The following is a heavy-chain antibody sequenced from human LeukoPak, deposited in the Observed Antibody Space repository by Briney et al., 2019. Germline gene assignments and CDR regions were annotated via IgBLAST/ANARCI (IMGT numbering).Heavy chain of an antibody. CDR3: ARDPYRDAPDYFDY. CDR2: ISYDGSNK. Sequence: HAGGSLRLSCAASGFTFSRHAMHWVRQAPGKGLEWVAIISYDGSNKYYADSVKGRFTISRDNSKNTLYLQMNSLRAEDTAVYYCARDPYRDAPDYFDYWGQGTLVTVSS. CDR1: GFTFSRHA. V-gene: IGHV3-30-3*01. J-gene: IGHJ4*02. D-gene: IGHD1-14*01.